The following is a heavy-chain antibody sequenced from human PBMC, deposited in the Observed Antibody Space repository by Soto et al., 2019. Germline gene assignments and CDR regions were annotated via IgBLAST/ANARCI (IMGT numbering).Heavy chain of an antibody. CDR2: IDTSGST. Sequence: SETLSLTCTVSGDSISNYFCSWIRQPAGKGLEWIGRIDTSGSTNYNPSLKSRVTMSVDTSKREFSLKLSSVTAADTAVYYCARGSEDFCSGSFDYWGRGALVTVSS. D-gene: IGHD3-3*01. J-gene: IGHJ4*02. V-gene: IGHV4-4*07. CDR1: GDSISNYF. CDR3: ARGSEDFCSGSFDY.